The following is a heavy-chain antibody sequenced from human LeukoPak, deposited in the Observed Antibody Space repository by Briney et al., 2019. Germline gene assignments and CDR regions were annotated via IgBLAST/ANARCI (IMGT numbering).Heavy chain of an antibody. CDR3: ARELVNYYDSSLPFDY. CDR1: GGSISSGDYY. J-gene: IGHJ4*02. V-gene: IGHV4-30-4*01. D-gene: IGHD3-22*01. Sequence: SQTLSLTCTVSGGSISSGDYYWSWIRQPPGKGLEWIGYIYYSGSTYYNPSLKSRVTISVDTSKNQFSLKLSSVTAADTAVYYCARELVNYYDSSLPFDYWGQGTLVTVSS. CDR2: IYYSGST.